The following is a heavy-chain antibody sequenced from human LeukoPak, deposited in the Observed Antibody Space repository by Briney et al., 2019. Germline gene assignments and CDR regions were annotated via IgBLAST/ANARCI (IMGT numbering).Heavy chain of an antibody. J-gene: IGHJ6*02. CDR3: AKDPTFYSSSWYPKGGYYYYSGMDV. V-gene: IGHV3-30*18. CDR2: ISYDGSNK. D-gene: IGHD6-13*01. Sequence: GGSLRLSCAASGFTFSSYGMHWVRQAPGKGLEWVAVISYDGSNKYYADSVKGRFTISRDNSKNTLYLQMNSLRAEGTAVYYCAKDPTFYSSSWYPKGGYYYYSGMDVWDQGTTVTVSS. CDR1: GFTFSSYG.